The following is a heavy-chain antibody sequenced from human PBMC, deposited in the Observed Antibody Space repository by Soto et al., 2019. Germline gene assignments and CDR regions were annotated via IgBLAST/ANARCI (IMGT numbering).Heavy chain of an antibody. J-gene: IGHJ5*02. CDR3: VRALRHTAMAYPWFDP. CDR2: IYESGYT. Sequence: SETLSLTCTVSGASVSTGAYYWGWVRQRPGKGLEWVGYIYESGYTYYNTSLKSRLTISLDRSNNQLSLGLTSVTAADTAVYYCVRALRHTAMAYPWFDPWGQGTLVTVSS. V-gene: IGHV4-31*03. CDR1: GASVSTGAYY. D-gene: IGHD5-18*01.